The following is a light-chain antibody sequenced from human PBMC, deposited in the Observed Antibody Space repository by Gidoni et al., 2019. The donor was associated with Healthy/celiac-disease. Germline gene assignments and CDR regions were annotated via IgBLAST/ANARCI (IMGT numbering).Light chain of an antibody. V-gene: IGKV1-39*01. Sequence: DIQMTQSPSSLSASVGDRVTITCWASQSMSSYLNWYQQKPGKAPKLLIYAASSLQSGIPSRFSGSGSGTDFTLTISSLQPEDFATYYCQQSYSTPLYTFGQGTKLEIK. J-gene: IGKJ2*01. CDR2: AAS. CDR3: QQSYSTPLYT. CDR1: QSMSSY.